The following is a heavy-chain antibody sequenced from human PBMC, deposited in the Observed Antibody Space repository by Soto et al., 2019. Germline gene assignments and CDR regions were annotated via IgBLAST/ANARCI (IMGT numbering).Heavy chain of an antibody. CDR3: ARDPPAGAQDYYYYYGMDV. D-gene: IGHD6-19*01. CDR2: IIPIFGTA. J-gene: IGHJ6*02. CDR1: GGTFSSYA. Sequence: QVQLVQSGAEVKKPGSSVKVSCKASGGTFSSYAISWVRQAPGQGLEWMGGIIPIFGTANYAQKFQGRVTITADESTSPAYMELSSLRSEDTAVYCWARDPPAGAQDYYYYYGMDVWGQGTTVTVSS. V-gene: IGHV1-69*01.